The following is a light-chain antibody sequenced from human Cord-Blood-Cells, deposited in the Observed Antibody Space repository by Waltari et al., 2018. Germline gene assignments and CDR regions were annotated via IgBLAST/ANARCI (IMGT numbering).Light chain of an antibody. Sequence: DIQMTKSPSTLTPSVGDRVTITCRASQSISSWLAWYQQKPGKAPKLLIYKASSLESGVPSRFSGSGSGTEFTLTISSLQPDDFATYYCQQYNSSFGQGTKLEIK. CDR3: QQYNSS. J-gene: IGKJ2*01. V-gene: IGKV1-5*03. CDR2: KAS. CDR1: QSISSW.